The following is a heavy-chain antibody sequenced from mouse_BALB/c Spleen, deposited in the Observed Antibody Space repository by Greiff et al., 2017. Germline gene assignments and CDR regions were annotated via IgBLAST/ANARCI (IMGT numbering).Heavy chain of an antibody. CDR1: GFTFSSYT. Sequence: EVMLVESGGGLVKPGGSLKLSCAASGFTFSSYTMSWVRQTPEKRLEWVATISSGGSYTYYPDSVKGRFTISRDNAKNTLYLQMSSLKSEDTAMYYCTRDEERYYFDYWGQGTTLTVSS. V-gene: IGHV5-6-4*01. CDR2: ISSGGSYT. J-gene: IGHJ2*01. D-gene: IGHD1-1*01. CDR3: TRDEERYYFDY.